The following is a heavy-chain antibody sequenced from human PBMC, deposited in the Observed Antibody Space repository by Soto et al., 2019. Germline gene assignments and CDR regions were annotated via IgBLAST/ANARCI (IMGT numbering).Heavy chain of an antibody. J-gene: IGHJ3*02. CDR3: ARHPIVVVPATMGSHAFDI. CDR2: IYPGDSDT. V-gene: IGHV5-51*01. Sequence: GESLRSSCKGSGYSFTSYWIGWVRQMPGKGLEWMGIIYPGDSDTRYSPSFQGQVTISADKSISTAYLQWRSLKASDTAMYYCARHPIVVVPATMGSHAFDIWGQGTMVTVS. CDR1: GYSFTSYW. D-gene: IGHD2-2*01.